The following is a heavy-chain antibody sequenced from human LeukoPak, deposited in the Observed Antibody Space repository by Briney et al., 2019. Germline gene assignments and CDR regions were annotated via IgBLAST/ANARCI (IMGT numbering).Heavy chain of an antibody. D-gene: IGHD3/OR15-3a*01. CDR3: ASGLDYYFDY. Sequence: SETLSLTCTVSGGSISSSSYYWGWIRQPPGKGLEWIGSIYYSGSTYYNPSLKSRVTISVDTSKNQFSLKLSSVTAADTAVYYCASGLDYYFDYWGQGTLVTVSS. V-gene: IGHV4-39*01. CDR1: GGSISSSSYY. CDR2: IYYSGST. J-gene: IGHJ4*02.